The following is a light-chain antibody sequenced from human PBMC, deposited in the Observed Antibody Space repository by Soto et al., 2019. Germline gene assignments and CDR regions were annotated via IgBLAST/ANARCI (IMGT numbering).Light chain of an antibody. V-gene: IGLV1-40*01. CDR1: SSNIGAGHD. CDR2: HNT. Sequence: QSVLTQPPSVSGAPGQRVTISCTGSSSNIGAGHDVHWYQHLPGTAPKLLIYHNTNRPSGVPERFSGSKSGTSASLAITGLQVDDEADYFCQSYDSSLSAVVFGGGTKLTVL. CDR3: QSYDSSLSAVV. J-gene: IGLJ2*01.